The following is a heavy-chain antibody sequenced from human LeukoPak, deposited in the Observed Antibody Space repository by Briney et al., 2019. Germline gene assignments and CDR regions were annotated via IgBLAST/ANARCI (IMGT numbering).Heavy chain of an antibody. J-gene: IGHJ4*02. Sequence: GGSLRLSFGVSGVTLCSLWVNWVRQGPGEGVEWLANINEDGSGRFYVDSVKGRLTISRDNAKNSLFLQMNSLRAEDTAVYYCARAAGGTSRDYWGQGTLVTVSS. D-gene: IGHD1-26*01. CDR3: ARAAGGTSRDY. V-gene: IGHV3-7*01. CDR2: INEDGSGR. CDR1: GVTLCSLW.